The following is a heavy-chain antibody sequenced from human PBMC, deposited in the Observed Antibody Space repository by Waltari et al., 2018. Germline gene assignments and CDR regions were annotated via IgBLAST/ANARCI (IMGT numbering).Heavy chain of an antibody. CDR2: INPNSGGT. CDR3: ARVDDYDFWSGYRYGMDV. D-gene: IGHD3-3*01. V-gene: IGHV1-2*06. J-gene: IGHJ6*02. CDR1: GYTFTGYY. Sequence: QVQLVQSGAEVKKPGASVKVSCKASGYTFTGYYMHWVRQAPGQGLEWMGRINPNSGGTNYAQKFQGRVTMTRDTSISTAYMELSRLRSDDTAVYYCARVDDYDFWSGYRYGMDVWGQGTTVTVSS.